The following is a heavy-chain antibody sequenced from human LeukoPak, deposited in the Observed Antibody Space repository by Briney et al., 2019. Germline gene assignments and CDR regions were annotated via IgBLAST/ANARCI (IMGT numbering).Heavy chain of an antibody. V-gene: IGHV1-69*05. CDR1: GGTFSSYA. CDR3: AREGIAAAGTPFDY. Sequence: SVKVSCKASGGTFSSYAISWVRQAPGQGLEWMGGIIPIFGTANYAQKFQGRVTITTDESTSTAYMELSSLRSEDTAVYYCAREGIAAAGTPFDYWGQGTPVTVSS. D-gene: IGHD6-13*01. J-gene: IGHJ4*02. CDR2: IIPIFGTA.